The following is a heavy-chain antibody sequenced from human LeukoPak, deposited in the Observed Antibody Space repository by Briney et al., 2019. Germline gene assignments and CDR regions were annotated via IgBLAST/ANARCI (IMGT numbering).Heavy chain of an antibody. D-gene: IGHD1-26*01. V-gene: IGHV1-8*01. CDR1: GYTFTSYD. Sequence: ASVTVSCTASGYTFTSYDINWVRQATGQGLEWMGWMNPNSGNTGYAQKFQGRVTMTRNTSISTAYMELSSLRSEDTAVYYCARGRRSYYPLLYYFDYWGQGTLVTVSS. J-gene: IGHJ4*02. CDR2: MNPNSGNT. CDR3: ARGRRSYYPLLYYFDY.